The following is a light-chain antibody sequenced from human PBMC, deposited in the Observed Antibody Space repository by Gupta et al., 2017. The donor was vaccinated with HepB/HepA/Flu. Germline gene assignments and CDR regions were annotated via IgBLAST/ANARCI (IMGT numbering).Light chain of an antibody. CDR2: DAS. Sequence: DIPLTQSPSFLSASVGDRVTITCRASQGISSSLGWYQQRPGQAPTFLIYDASTLQSGVPSRFSGSGSGTEFTLTINTLQPEDFATYYCQQLNSYPRTFGEGTKVES. J-gene: IGKJ4*01. CDR1: QGISSS. V-gene: IGKV1-9*01. CDR3: QQLNSYPRT.